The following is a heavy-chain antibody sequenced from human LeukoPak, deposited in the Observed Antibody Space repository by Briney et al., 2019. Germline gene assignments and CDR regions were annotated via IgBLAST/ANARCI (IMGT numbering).Heavy chain of an antibody. CDR3: AREDGYCSSTSCYNWFDP. J-gene: IGHJ5*02. D-gene: IGHD2-2*03. V-gene: IGHV1-69*05. CDR2: IIPIFGTA. CDR1: GGTFSSYA. Sequence: SVKVSCKASGGTFSSYAISWVRQAPGQGLEWMGGIIPIFGTANYAQKFQGRVTITTDESTSTAYMELSSLRSEDTAVNYCAREDGYCSSTSCYNWFDPWGQGTLVTVSS.